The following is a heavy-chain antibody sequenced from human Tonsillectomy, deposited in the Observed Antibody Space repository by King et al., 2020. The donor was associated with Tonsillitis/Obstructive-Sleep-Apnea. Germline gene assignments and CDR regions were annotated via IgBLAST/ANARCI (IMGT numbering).Heavy chain of an antibody. D-gene: IGHD2-8*01. CDR1: GFTFTSYS. J-gene: IGHJ4*02. V-gene: IGHV3-33*01. Sequence: VQLVESGGGVVQAGTSLRLSCIASGFTFTSYSIHWVRQAPGKGLEWVAVIWWDGSNKYYADSVKGRFSISKDDSKNTVYLQMSSLRAEDTAVYYCARDIYSAGVGYFDDWGQGTLVTVSS. CDR2: IWWDGSNK. CDR3: ARDIYSAGVGYFDD.